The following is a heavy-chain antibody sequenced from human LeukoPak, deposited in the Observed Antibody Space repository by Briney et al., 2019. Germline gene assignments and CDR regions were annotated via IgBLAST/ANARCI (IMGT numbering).Heavy chain of an antibody. V-gene: IGHV3-23*01. CDR3: AKEGPGIAAAGVTVNFDY. CDR2: ISGSGGST. J-gene: IGHJ4*02. Sequence: GGSLRLSCAASGFTFSSYAMSWVRQAPGKGLEWVSAISGSGGSTYYADSVKGRFTISRDNSKNTLYLQRNSLRAEDTAVYYCAKEGPGIAAAGVTVNFDYWGQGTLVTVSS. D-gene: IGHD6-13*01. CDR1: GFTFSSYA.